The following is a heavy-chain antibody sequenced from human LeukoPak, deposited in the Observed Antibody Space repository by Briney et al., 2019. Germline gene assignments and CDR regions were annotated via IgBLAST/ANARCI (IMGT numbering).Heavy chain of an antibody. CDR3: ARSRGSGSFYFDY. CDR2: IIPIFGTA. V-gene: IGHV1-69*05. D-gene: IGHD3-10*01. Sequence: GASVKVSCKASGGTFSSYAISSVRQAPGQGLEWMGGIIPIFGTANYAQKFQGRVTITTDESTSTAYMELSSLRSEDTAVYYCARSRGSGSFYFDYWGQGTLVTVSS. CDR1: GGTFSSYA. J-gene: IGHJ4*02.